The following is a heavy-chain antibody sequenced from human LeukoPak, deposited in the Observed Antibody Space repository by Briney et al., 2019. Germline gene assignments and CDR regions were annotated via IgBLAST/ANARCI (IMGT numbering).Heavy chain of an antibody. CDR1: GYTFTSYG. CDR3: ARDNLHSLVDY. CDR2: ISAYNGNT. J-gene: IGHJ4*02. V-gene: IGHV1-18*03. D-gene: IGHD2-15*01. Sequence: ASVKVSCKASGYTFTSYGISWVRQAPGQGLEWMGWISAYNGNTNYAQKLQGRVSMNPDASTSTAYMELRSLRSDDMAVYYCARDNLHSLVDYWGQGTLVTVSS.